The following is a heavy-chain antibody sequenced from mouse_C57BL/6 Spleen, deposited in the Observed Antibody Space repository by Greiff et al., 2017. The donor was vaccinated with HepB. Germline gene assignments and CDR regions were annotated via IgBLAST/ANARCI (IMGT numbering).Heavy chain of an antibody. CDR3: ANYYGSSHWYFDV. CDR1: GYTFTSYW. V-gene: IGHV1-69*01. CDR2: IDPSDSYT. D-gene: IGHD1-1*01. Sequence: QVQLQQPGAELVMPGASVKLSCKASGYTFTSYWMRWVKQRPGQGLEWIGEIDPSDSYTNYNQKFKGKSTLTVDKSSSTAYMQLSSLTSEDSAVYYCANYYGSSHWYFDVWGTGTTVTVSS. J-gene: IGHJ1*03.